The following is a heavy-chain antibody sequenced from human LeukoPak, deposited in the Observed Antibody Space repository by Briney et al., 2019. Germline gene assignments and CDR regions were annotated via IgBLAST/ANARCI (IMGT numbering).Heavy chain of an antibody. Sequence: GGSLRLSCAASGFTFSSYWMHWVRQAPGKGLVWVSRINSDGSSTNYADSLQGRFTVSRDDAKSSLYLQMNSLSAEDTAVYYCARHVYSSGWGAFDIWGQGTMVTVSS. J-gene: IGHJ3*02. CDR1: GFTFSSYW. V-gene: IGHV3-74*01. CDR3: ARHVYSSGWGAFDI. D-gene: IGHD6-19*01. CDR2: INSDGSST.